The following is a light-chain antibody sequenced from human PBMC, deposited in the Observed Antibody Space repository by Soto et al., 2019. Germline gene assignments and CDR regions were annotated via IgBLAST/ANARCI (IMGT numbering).Light chain of an antibody. CDR3: QQYNHSPPIT. Sequence: EIVMTQSPATLSVSPGERATLSCRASQSVSSNLAWDQQKHGQAPRLLIHGAFTRATGIPARFSGSGSGTEVTLTISSLQSEYLAVYYCQQYNHSPPITFGQGPRLEI. J-gene: IGKJ5*01. V-gene: IGKV3-15*01. CDR2: GAF. CDR1: QSVSSN.